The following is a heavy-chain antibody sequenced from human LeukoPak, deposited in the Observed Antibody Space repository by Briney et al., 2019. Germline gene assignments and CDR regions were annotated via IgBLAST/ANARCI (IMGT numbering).Heavy chain of an antibody. D-gene: IGHD2-2*01. CDR2: ISAYNGNT. CDR3: ARDQENEKPDIVVVPAAYDAFDI. J-gene: IGHJ3*02. V-gene: IGHV1-18*01. CDR1: GYTFTSYG. Sequence: GASVKVSCKASGYTFTSYGISWVRQAPGQGLEWMGWISAYNGNTNYAQKLQGRVTMTTDTSTSTAYMELRSLRSDDTAVYYCARDQENEKPDIVVVPAAYDAFDIWGQGTMVTVSS.